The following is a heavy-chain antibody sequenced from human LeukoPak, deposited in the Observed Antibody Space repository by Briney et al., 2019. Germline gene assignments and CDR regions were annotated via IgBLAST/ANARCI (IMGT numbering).Heavy chain of an antibody. CDR3: AKGSGYSGYSFDY. D-gene: IGHD5-12*01. CDR1: GFTFSSYS. V-gene: IGHV3-21*01. CDR2: ISSSSSYI. Sequence: PGGSLRLSCAASGFTFSSYSMNWVRQAPGKGLEWVSSISSSSSYIYYADSVKGRFTITRDNAKNSLYLQMNSLRAEDTAVYYCAKGSGYSGYSFDYWGQGTLVTVSS. J-gene: IGHJ4*02.